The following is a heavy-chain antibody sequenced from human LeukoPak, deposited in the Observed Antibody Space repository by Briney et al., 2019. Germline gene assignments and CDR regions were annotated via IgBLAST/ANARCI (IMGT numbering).Heavy chain of an antibody. CDR2: VYDTGST. CDR3: ARGRGSGYYRY. J-gene: IGHJ4*02. CDR1: GGSVSGGSYY. D-gene: IGHD3-22*01. Sequence: SETPSLTCTVSGGSVSGGSYYWSWIRQPPGKGLEWIGYVYDTGSTNYNPSLESRVTISVDTSKNQFSLKLSSVTAADTAVYYCARGRGSGYYRYWGQGTLVTVSS. V-gene: IGHV4-61*01.